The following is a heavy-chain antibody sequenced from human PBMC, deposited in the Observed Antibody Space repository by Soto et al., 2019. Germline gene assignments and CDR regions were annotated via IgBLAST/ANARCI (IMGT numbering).Heavy chain of an antibody. Sequence: SETLSLTCAVYGGSFSGYYWSWIRQPPGKGLEWIGEINHSGSTNYNPSLKMRVTISVDTSKNQFSLKLNSVTAADTAVYYCARVLSDSSGYNDAFDIWGQGTMVTVSS. CDR2: INHSGST. J-gene: IGHJ3*02. V-gene: IGHV4-34*01. CDR1: GGSFSGYY. CDR3: ARVLSDSSGYNDAFDI. D-gene: IGHD3-22*01.